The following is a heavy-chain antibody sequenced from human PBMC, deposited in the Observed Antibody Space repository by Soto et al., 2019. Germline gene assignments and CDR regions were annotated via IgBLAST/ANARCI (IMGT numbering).Heavy chain of an antibody. CDR3: ARRQDIVATFDY. D-gene: IGHD5-12*01. J-gene: IGHJ4*02. V-gene: IGHV4-34*01. CDR1: GGTFSGYY. Sequence: QVQLQQWGAGLLKPSETLSLTCAVYGGTFSGYYWSWIRQPPGKGLEWIGEINHNGNTNNNPSLKSRVTTSVDTSKKQFSLKLSSVTAADTAVYYCARRQDIVATFDYWGRRALVTVSS. CDR2: INHNGNT.